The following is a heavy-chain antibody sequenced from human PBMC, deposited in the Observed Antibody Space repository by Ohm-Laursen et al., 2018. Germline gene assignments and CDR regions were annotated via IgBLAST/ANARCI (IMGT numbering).Heavy chain of an antibody. CDR1: GFTFSSYS. CDR3: ASIGSRYCSSTSCLTGTYYGMDV. D-gene: IGHD2-2*01. J-gene: IGHJ6*02. V-gene: IGHV3-21*01. Sequence: GSLRLSCSASGFTFSSYSMNWVRQAPGKGLEWVSSISSSSSYIYYADSVKGRFTISRDNAKNSLYLQMNSLRAEDTAVYYCASIGSRYCSSTSCLTGTYYGMDVWGQGTTVTVSS. CDR2: ISSSSSYI.